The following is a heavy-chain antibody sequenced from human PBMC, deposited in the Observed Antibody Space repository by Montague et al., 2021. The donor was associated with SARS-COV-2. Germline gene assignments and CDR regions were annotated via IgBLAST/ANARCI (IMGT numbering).Heavy chain of an antibody. D-gene: IGHD3-9*01. CDR3: ASSGITLTGLDAFDI. V-gene: IGHV6-1*01. CDR2: TYYRSKWDS. J-gene: IGHJ3*02. Sequence: CAISGDSVASQSVAWNWIRQSPSRGLEWLGSTYYRSKWDSDYAESVKRRLVITPDTSKNQVSLQLNSVIPEDTAVYFCASSGITLTGLDAFDIWGQGTMVTVSS. CDR1: GDSVASQSVA.